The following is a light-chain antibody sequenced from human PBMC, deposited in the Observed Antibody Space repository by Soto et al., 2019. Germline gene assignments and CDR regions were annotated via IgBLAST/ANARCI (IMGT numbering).Light chain of an antibody. CDR1: SCDVGGYNY. Sequence: QSALTQPASVSGSPGQSVTISCTGTSCDVGGYNYVSWYQQYPGKAPKLMIYDVSNRPSGVSNRFSGSKSANTASLTISGLPAEEEADYYCDSYTSSNTLVFGGGTKLTVL. CDR2: DVS. CDR3: DSYTSSNTLV. J-gene: IGLJ2*01. V-gene: IGLV2-14*01.